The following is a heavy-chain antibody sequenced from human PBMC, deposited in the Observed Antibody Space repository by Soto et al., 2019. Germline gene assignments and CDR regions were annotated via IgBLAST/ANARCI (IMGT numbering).Heavy chain of an antibody. CDR3: AREGFFSGSGTYPPPPRYYGMDA. D-gene: IGHD3-10*01. J-gene: IGHJ6*02. CDR2: ISDYNGNT. CDR1: GYTFTNYG. V-gene: IGHV1-18*01. Sequence: ASVKVSCKASGYTFTNYGITWVRQAPGQGLEWMGWISDYNGNTFYGKKFQGRVTMTTDTSTRTAYMELKSLRSDDTAVYYCAREGFFSGSGTYPPPPRYYGMDAWGQGTTVTVSS.